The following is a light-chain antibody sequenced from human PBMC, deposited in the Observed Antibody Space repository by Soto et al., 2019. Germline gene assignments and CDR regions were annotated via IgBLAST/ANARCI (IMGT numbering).Light chain of an antibody. Sequence: VMTQSPVTLSVSPGETATLSCKASQNILRTLAWYQQKPGQPPSLLIYGASTRVTAIPASFSGNGSGTEFTLTISSLQSEDFAVYYCHQYNNWPPWTFGQGTKVEV. V-gene: IGKV3D-15*01. CDR2: GAS. CDR1: QNILRT. J-gene: IGKJ1*01. CDR3: HQYNNWPPWT.